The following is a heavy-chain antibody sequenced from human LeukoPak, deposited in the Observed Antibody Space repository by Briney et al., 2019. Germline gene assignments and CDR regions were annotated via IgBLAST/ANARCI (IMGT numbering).Heavy chain of an antibody. Sequence: PGGSLRLSCAASGFSFNTYWMHWVRQAPGKGLVWVSRIYSDGSSTYYADFVKGRFTCSRDNAKNTVYLQMNSLRAEDTAVYYCARGASGYGNFDYWGQGTLVTVSS. CDR3: ARGASGYGNFDY. CDR1: GFSFNTYW. V-gene: IGHV3-74*01. CDR2: IYSDGSST. J-gene: IGHJ4*02. D-gene: IGHD5-12*01.